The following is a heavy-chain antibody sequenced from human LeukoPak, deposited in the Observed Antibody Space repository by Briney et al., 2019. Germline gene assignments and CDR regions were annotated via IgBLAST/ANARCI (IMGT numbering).Heavy chain of an antibody. CDR2: ISSSGSTI. D-gene: IGHD6-19*01. V-gene: IGHV3-48*02. J-gene: IGHJ4*02. CDR3: VRELSSGWYYFDY. Sequence: GGSLRLSCAASGFTFSSYSMNWVRQAPGKGLEWTSYISSSGSTINYADSVKGRFTISRDSAKNSLYLQMNSLRDEDTAVYYCVRELSSGWYYFDYWGQGTLVTVSS. CDR1: GFTFSSYS.